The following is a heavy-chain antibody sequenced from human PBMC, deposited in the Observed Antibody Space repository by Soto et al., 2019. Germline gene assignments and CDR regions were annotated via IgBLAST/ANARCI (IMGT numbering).Heavy chain of an antibody. CDR3: VKDGSSGWPYFYDMDV. CDR1: GFTFSSYG. V-gene: IGHV3-30*18. CDR2: ISYDGRNK. D-gene: IGHD6-19*01. Sequence: GGSLRLSCAASGFTFSSYGMHWVRQAPGKGLEWVAVISYDGRNKYYADAVKGRFTISRDNSKDTLYLQMSSLRAEDTAVYYCVKDGSSGWPYFYDMDVWGQGTTVTVSS. J-gene: IGHJ6*02.